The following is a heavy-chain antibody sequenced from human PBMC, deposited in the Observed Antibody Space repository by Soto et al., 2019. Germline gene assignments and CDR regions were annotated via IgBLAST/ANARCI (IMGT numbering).Heavy chain of an antibody. J-gene: IGHJ4*02. CDR1: GFTFSSYS. CDR3: ARDSPIAAPYYFDD. Sequence: GGSLRLSCAASGFTFSSYSMNWVRQAPGKGLEWVSSISSSSSYIYYADSVKGRFTISRDNAKNSLYLQMNSLRAEDTAVYYCARDSPIAAPYYFDDWGQGTRVTVSS. D-gene: IGHD6-6*01. CDR2: ISSSSSYI. V-gene: IGHV3-21*01.